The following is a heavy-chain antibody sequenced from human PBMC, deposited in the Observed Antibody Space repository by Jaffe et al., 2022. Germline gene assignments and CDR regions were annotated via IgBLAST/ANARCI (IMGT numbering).Heavy chain of an antibody. V-gene: IGHV3-23*01. Sequence: EVQLLESGGGLVQPGGSLRLSCAASGFTFSACDMNWVRQAPGKGLEWVSIITGGGTSTYYADSLKGRFTISRDNSKNTLYLQMNSLRAEDTAVYYCVKSMSGWGFFDSWGQGTLVTVSS. CDR3: VKSMSGWGFFDS. CDR1: GFTFSACD. D-gene: IGHD6-19*01. J-gene: IGHJ4*02. CDR2: ITGGGTST.